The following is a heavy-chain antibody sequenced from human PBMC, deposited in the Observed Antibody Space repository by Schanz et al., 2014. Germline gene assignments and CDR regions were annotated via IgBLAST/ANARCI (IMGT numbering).Heavy chain of an antibody. CDR1: GFTFSDYG. Sequence: QVQVMESGGGVVQPGRSLRLSCEGSGFTFSDYGMHWVRQAPGKGLEWVTVISDDGADEFYADSVKGRFTVSRDNSKSIMYLQMNSLRPEDTAVYYCARDRSENLITFCFFDYWGQGVLVTVS. J-gene: IGHJ4*02. D-gene: IGHD3-16*01. CDR3: ARDRSENLITFCFFDY. V-gene: IGHV3-30*03. CDR2: ISDDGADE.